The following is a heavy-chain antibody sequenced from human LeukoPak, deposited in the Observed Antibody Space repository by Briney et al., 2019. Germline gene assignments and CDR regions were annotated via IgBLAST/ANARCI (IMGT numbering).Heavy chain of an antibody. Sequence: GGSLRLSCAASGFTFSSYGMHCLRQAPGKGLEGLAFIRYDGSNKYYADSVKGRFTISRDNSKNTLYLQMNSLRAEDTAVYYCAKDSVERFGELFSYYYYYGMDVWGQGTTVTVSS. CDR1: GFTFSSYG. CDR3: AKDSVERFGELFSYYYYYGMDV. V-gene: IGHV3-30*02. CDR2: IRYDGSNK. D-gene: IGHD3-10*01. J-gene: IGHJ6*02.